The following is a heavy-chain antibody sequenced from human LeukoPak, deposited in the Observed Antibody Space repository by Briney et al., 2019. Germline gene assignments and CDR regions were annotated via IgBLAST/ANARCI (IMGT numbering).Heavy chain of an antibody. V-gene: IGHV1-18*01. J-gene: IGHJ5*02. CDR1: GYTFNNYG. CDR3: ARDDYGDSKGRFDP. Sequence: GASVKVSCKASGYTFNNYGITWVRQAPGQGLEGMGWISVYNGNTNYAQKLQGRLTMTTDTSTSTAYMELRSLRSDDTAVYYCARDDYGDSKGRFDPWGQGTLVTVSS. CDR2: ISVYNGNT. D-gene: IGHD4-17*01.